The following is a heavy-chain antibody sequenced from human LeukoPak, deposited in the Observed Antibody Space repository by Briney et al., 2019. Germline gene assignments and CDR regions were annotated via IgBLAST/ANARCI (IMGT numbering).Heavy chain of an antibody. Sequence: PGGSLRLSCAASGLIFSSYVMTWVRQAPGKGLEWVSRISGSGGSTYYADSVKGRFTISRDNSKNTLYLQMNSLRAEDTAVYYCAKDRVIGFRDIVVVVAATSDAFDIWGQGTMVTVSS. D-gene: IGHD2-15*01. J-gene: IGHJ3*02. CDR2: ISGSGGST. V-gene: IGHV3-23*01. CDR3: AKDRVIGFRDIVVVVAATSDAFDI. CDR1: GLIFSSYV.